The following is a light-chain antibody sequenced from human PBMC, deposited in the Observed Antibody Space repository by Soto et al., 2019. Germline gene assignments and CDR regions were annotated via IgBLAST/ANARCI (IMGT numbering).Light chain of an antibody. CDR2: STD. CDR3: AGWDDRLNGYV. J-gene: IGLJ1*01. CDR1: SSNIGSNS. V-gene: IGLV1-44*01. Sequence: QSVLTQSPSASGTPGQRVTMSCSGGSSNIGSNSVSWYQQLPGTAPKLLIYSTDQRPSGVPDRFSGSKSGTSASLAISELQSDDEADYYCAGWDDRLNGYVFGTGTQLTVL.